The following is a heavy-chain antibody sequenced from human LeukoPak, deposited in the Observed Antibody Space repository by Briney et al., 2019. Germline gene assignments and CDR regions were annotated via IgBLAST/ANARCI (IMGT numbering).Heavy chain of an antibody. CDR3: AKDGNYYDSSGYNYYFDY. V-gene: IGHV3-23*01. J-gene: IGHJ4*02. CDR1: GFTFSSYA. Sequence: GGSLRLSCAASGFTFSSYAMSWVRQAPGKGLEWVSAISGSGGSTYYADSVKGRFTISRDNSKNTPYLQMNSLRAEDTAVYYCAKDGNYYDSSGYNYYFDYWGQGTLVTVSS. CDR2: ISGSGGST. D-gene: IGHD3-22*01.